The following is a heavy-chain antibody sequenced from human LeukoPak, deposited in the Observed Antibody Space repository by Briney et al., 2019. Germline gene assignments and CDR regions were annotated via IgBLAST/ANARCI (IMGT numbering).Heavy chain of an antibody. CDR3: ARDEYYCSGGSCYLH. D-gene: IGHD2-15*01. J-gene: IGHJ4*02. CDR1: GSTFSDYY. V-gene: IGHV3-11*01. CDR2: ISSSGSTI. Sequence: GGSLRLSCAASGSTFSDYYMSWVRQAPGKGLEWVSYISSSGSTIYYADSVKGRFTISRDNAKNSLYLQMNSLRAEDTAVYYCARDEYYCSGGSCYLHWGQGTLVTVSS.